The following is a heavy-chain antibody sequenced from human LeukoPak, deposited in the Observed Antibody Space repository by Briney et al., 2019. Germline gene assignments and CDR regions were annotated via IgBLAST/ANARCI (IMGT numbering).Heavy chain of an antibody. D-gene: IGHD3-10*01. J-gene: IGHJ1*01. Sequence: SETLSLTCTVSGGSISSNSYYWGWIRQPPGKGLEWIGSIYYSGSTYYNPSVKSRVTISVDTSKNQFSLKLSSVTAADTAVYYCARHVFWYRGGYFQHWGQGTLVTVSS. CDR2: IYYSGST. V-gene: IGHV4-39*01. CDR1: GGSISSNSYY. CDR3: ARHVFWYRGGYFQH.